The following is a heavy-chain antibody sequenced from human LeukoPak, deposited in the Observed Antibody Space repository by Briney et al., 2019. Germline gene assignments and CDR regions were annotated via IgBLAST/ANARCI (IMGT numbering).Heavy chain of an antibody. D-gene: IGHD2-15*01. CDR2: INPNSGGT. Sequence: PGGSLRLSCVASGFTFSSYVMHWVRQAPGQGLEWMGRINPNSGGTNYAQKFQGRVTMTRDTSISTAYMELSRLRSDDTAVYYCASYCSGGSCHKPFDYWGQGTLVTVSS. CDR3: ASYCSGGSCHKPFDY. CDR1: GFTFSSYV. J-gene: IGHJ4*02. V-gene: IGHV1-2*06.